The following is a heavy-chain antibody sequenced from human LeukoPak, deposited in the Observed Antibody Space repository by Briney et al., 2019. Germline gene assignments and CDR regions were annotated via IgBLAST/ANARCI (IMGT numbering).Heavy chain of an antibody. CDR1: GGTFSSYA. CDR2: IIPILGIA. D-gene: IGHD1-26*01. Sequence: SVKVSCKASGGTFSSYAIIWVRQAPGQGLEWMGRIIPILGIANYAQKFQGRVTITADKSTSTAYMELSSLRSEDTAVYYCARDVRWELPFDYWGQGTLVTVSS. J-gene: IGHJ4*02. V-gene: IGHV1-69*04. CDR3: ARDVRWELPFDY.